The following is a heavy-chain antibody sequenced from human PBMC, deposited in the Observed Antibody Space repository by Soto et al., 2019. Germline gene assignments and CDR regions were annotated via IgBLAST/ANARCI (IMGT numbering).Heavy chain of an antibody. Sequence: EVQLLESGGGLVQPGGSLRLSCAASGFTFSNYAMSWVRQAPGKGLEWVSSISGSGDSTYYADSVQGRFTISSDRSKNTLYLQMNSLRGEDTAVYHCEGSWTWGQGTMVTVSS. CDR1: GFTFSNYA. D-gene: IGHD5-12*01. CDR3: EGSWT. V-gene: IGHV3-23*01. J-gene: IGHJ3*01. CDR2: ISGSGDST.